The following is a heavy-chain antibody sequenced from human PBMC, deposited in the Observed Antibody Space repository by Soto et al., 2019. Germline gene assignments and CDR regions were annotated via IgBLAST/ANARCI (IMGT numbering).Heavy chain of an antibody. J-gene: IGHJ4*02. CDR1: GYTFTSYG. Sequence: ASVKVSCKASGYTFTSYGISWVRQAPGQGLEWMGWISAYNGNTNYAQKLQGRVTMTTDTSTSTAYMELSSLRSEDTAVYYCARVYCSGGSCYGIDYWGQGTLVTVSS. CDR3: ARVYCSGGSCYGIDY. V-gene: IGHV1-18*01. CDR2: ISAYNGNT. D-gene: IGHD2-15*01.